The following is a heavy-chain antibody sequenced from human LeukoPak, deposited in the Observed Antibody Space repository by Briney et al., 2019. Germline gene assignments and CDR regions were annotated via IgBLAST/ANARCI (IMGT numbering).Heavy chain of an antibody. J-gene: IGHJ4*02. D-gene: IGHD6-19*01. CDR1: GGSFSGYY. Sequence: SETLSLTCAVYGGSFSGYYWSWIRQPPGEGLEWIGEINHSGSTDYNPSLKSRVTISVDTSKNQFSLKLSSATAADTAVYYCARRSQWLVRAFDYWGQGTLVTVSS. V-gene: IGHV4-34*01. CDR3: ARRSQWLVRAFDY. CDR2: INHSGST.